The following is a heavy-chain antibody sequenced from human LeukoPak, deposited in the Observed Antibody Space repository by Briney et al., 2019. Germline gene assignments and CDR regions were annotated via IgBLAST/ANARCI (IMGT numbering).Heavy chain of an antibody. Sequence: GGSLRLSCAASGFTFSSYGMHWVRQAPGKGLEWVAFIRYDGSNKYYADSVKGRFTISRDNSKNTLYLQMNSLRAEDTAVYYCARSNGVGATNFDYWGQGTLVTVSS. D-gene: IGHD1-26*01. CDR2: IRYDGSNK. CDR3: ARSNGVGATNFDY. CDR1: GFTFSSYG. V-gene: IGHV3-30*02. J-gene: IGHJ4*02.